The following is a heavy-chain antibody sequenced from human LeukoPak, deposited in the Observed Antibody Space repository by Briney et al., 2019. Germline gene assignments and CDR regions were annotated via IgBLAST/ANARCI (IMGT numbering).Heavy chain of an antibody. D-gene: IGHD1-26*01. CDR1: GFTFDDYA. Sequence: GGSLRLSCAASGFTFDDYAMHWVRQAPGKGLEWVSGISWNSGSIGYAHSVKGRFTISRDNAKNSLYLQMNSLRAEDTALYYCAKGGPIVGATSYYFDYWGQGTLVTVSS. CDR2: ISWNSGSI. J-gene: IGHJ4*02. V-gene: IGHV3-9*01. CDR3: AKGGPIVGATSYYFDY.